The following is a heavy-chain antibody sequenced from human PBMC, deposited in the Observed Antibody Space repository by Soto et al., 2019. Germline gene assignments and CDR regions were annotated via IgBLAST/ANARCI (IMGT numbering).Heavy chain of an antibody. CDR2: ISSSSSTI. D-gene: IGHD3-3*01. J-gene: IGHJ4*02. CDR1: GFTFSSYS. CDR3: ARDTQDDFWSGYYRDY. Sequence: EVQLVESGGGLVQPGGSLRLSCAASGFTFSSYSMNWVRQAPGKGLEWVSYISSSSSTIYYADSVKGRFTISRDNAKNSLYLKMTSLRDEDTAVYYCARDTQDDFWSGYYRDYWGQGTLVTVSS. V-gene: IGHV3-48*02.